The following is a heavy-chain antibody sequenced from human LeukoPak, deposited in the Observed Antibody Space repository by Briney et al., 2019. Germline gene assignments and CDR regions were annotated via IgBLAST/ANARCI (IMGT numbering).Heavy chain of an antibody. CDR1: GFIFSRYG. J-gene: IGHJ4*02. V-gene: IGHV3-23*01. D-gene: IGHD3-10*01. CDR2: ISGSSDAT. CDR3: AKDMVRGYYFDC. Sequence: PGGSLRLSCAASGFIFSRYGMSWVRQAPGKGLEWVSAISGSSDATFYADSVKGRFTVSRDNSKNTLYLQMNSLRAEDTAVYFCAKDMVRGYYFDCWGQGTLITVSS.